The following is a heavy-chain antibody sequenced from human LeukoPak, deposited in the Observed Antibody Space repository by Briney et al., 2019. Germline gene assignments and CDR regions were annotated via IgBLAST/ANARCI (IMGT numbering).Heavy chain of an antibody. CDR3: ASGLGYCSSTSCYALGY. Sequence: SVKVSCKASGGTFSSYAISWVRQAPGQGLEWMGGIIPIFGTANYAQKFQGRVTITADKSTSTAYMELSSLRSEDTDVYHCASGLGYCSSTSCYALGYWGQGTLVTVSS. J-gene: IGHJ4*02. CDR2: IIPIFGTA. D-gene: IGHD2-2*01. V-gene: IGHV1-69*06. CDR1: GGTFSSYA.